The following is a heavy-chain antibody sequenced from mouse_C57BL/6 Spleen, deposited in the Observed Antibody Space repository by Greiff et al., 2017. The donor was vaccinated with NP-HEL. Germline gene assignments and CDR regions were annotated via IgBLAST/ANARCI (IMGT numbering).Heavy chain of an antibody. D-gene: IGHD2-4*01. CDR3: ARYMRYDYDENAMDY. CDR1: GFTFTDYY. J-gene: IGHJ4*01. V-gene: IGHV7-3*01. CDR2: IRNKANGYTT. Sequence: EVKLMESGGGLVQPGGSLSLSCAASGFTFTDYYMSWVRQPPGKALEWLGFIRNKANGYTTEYSASVKGRFTISRDNSQSILYLQMNALRAEDSATYYCARYMRYDYDENAMDYWGQGTSVTVSS.